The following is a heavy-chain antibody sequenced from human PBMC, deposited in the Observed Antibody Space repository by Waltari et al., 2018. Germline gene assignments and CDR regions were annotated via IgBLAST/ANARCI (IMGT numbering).Heavy chain of an antibody. CDR2: ISDSGVIT. J-gene: IGHJ4*02. V-gene: IGHV3-23*01. D-gene: IGHD3-22*01. CDR1: GFNFISYA. Sequence: EEHLLESGGGLAQPGGSLRLSCAASGFNFISYAMSWVRQALGKVLEWVSGISDSGVITKYADSVKGRFTVSRDNSKNTVFLHLNSLRAEDTAIYYCARHLYSIDYLELAKWGQGTLVTVSS. CDR3: ARHLYSIDYLELAK.